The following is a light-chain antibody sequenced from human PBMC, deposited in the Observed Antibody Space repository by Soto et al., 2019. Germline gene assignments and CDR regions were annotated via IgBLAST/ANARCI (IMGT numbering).Light chain of an antibody. Sequence: QSVLTQPPSASGSPGQSVTISCTGTSSDVGGYNYVSWYQQHPGKAPKLMIYEVSKRPSGAPDRFSGSKSGNTASLTVSGLQAEDEADYYCSSYAGSNNFDVVFGGGTKLTVL. CDR2: EVS. V-gene: IGLV2-8*01. J-gene: IGLJ2*01. CDR3: SSYAGSNNFDVV. CDR1: SSDVGGYNY.